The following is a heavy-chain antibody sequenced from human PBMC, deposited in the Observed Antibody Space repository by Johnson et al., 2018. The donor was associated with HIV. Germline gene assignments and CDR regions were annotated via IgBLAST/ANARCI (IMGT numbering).Heavy chain of an antibody. Sequence: QVLLVESGGGVVQPGGSLRLSCAASGFTVSSNYMSWVRQAPGKGLEWVAVMWYDGSNKYYADSVKGRFTISRDNSKNTLYLQMNSLRAEDTAVYYCARDPKRSGSYYKDAFDIWGQGTMVTVSS. J-gene: IGHJ3*02. D-gene: IGHD3-10*01. CDR1: GFTVSSNY. CDR2: MWYDGSNK. V-gene: IGHV3-33*08. CDR3: ARDPKRSGSYYKDAFDI.